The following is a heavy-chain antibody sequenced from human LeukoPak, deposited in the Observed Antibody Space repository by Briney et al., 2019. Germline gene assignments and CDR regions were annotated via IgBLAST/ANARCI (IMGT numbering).Heavy chain of an antibody. D-gene: IGHD4-17*01. Sequence: PGGSLRLSCAASGLTFSSYAMSWVRQAPGKGLEWVSTISGSYGSTYYADSVKGRFTISRDSSKNTLYLQMDSLRAEDTAVYYCAEGPMTTVTTGNFDYWGQGTLVTVSS. CDR3: AEGPMTTVTTGNFDY. V-gene: IGHV3-23*01. CDR2: ISGSYGST. J-gene: IGHJ4*02. CDR1: GLTFSSYA.